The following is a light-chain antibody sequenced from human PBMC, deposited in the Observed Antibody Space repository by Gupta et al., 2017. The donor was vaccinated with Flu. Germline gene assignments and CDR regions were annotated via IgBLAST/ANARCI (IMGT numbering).Light chain of an antibody. CDR1: QSISTY. CDR2: TAS. CDR3: QQSYSTPVT. Sequence: DIQMTQSPSSLSASVGDRVTITCRASQSISTYLIWYQQKPGKAPNLLIYTASTLQSGVPSRFSGSGSGTDFTLTISSLQPEDFATYYCQQSYSTPVTFGPGTKVEIK. V-gene: IGKV1-39*01. J-gene: IGKJ3*01.